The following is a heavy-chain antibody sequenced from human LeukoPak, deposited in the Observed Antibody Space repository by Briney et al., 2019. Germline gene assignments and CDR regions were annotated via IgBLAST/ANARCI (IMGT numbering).Heavy chain of an antibody. J-gene: IGHJ5*02. CDR3: ATVRPSYCSTTTCPHTFDP. Sequence: QPGGSLRLSCAASVFTFSSFGMHWVRQVPGKGLEWVAVIWYDGSEKYYADSVKGRFTISRDNSKNTVYMQMNSLRAEDTAVYYCATVRPSYCSTTTCPHTFDPWGQGTLVTVSS. CDR1: VFTFSSFG. D-gene: IGHD2-2*01. CDR2: IWYDGSEK. V-gene: IGHV3-33*01.